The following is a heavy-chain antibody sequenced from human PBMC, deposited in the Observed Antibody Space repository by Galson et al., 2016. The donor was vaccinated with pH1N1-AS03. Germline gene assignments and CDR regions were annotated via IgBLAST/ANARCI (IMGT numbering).Heavy chain of an antibody. D-gene: IGHD1-1*01. CDR1: GDSVSSNSAA. V-gene: IGHV6-1*01. CDR3: ARAEFRNDEGAFDI. Sequence: CAISGDSVSSNSAAWNWIRQSPSRGLEWLGRTYYRSKWYNDYAVSVKSRITINPDTSKNQFSLQLNSVTAADAAVYYCARAEFRNDEGAFDIWGQGTMLTVSS. J-gene: IGHJ3*02. CDR2: TYYRSKWYN.